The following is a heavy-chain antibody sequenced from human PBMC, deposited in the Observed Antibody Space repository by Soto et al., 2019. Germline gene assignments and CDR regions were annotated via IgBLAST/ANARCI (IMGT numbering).Heavy chain of an antibody. CDR3: ARLEYGDYGFDC. Sequence: QVQLQESGPGLVKPSQTLSLTCTVSGGSIRSADYYWSWIRQPPGKGLEWIGYIFHSGSTHYNPSLGSRVTISLDVSKIQFSLRLSSVTASDTAVYYCARLEYGDYGFDCWGQGILVTVSS. CDR2: IFHSGST. CDR1: GGSIRSADYY. V-gene: IGHV4-30-4*01. J-gene: IGHJ4*02. D-gene: IGHD4-17*01.